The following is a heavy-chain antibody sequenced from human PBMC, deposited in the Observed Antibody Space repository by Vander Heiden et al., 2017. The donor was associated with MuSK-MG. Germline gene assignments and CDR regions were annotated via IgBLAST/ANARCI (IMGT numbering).Heavy chain of an antibody. V-gene: IGHV3-21*01. Sequence: EVQLVESGGGLVKPGGSLRLSCAASGFTFSSYSMNWVRQAPGKGLEWVSSISSSSSYIYYADSVKGRFTISRDDAKNSLYLQMNSLRAEDTAVYYCAREYSGYEAASFDYWGQGTLVTVSS. J-gene: IGHJ4*02. CDR2: ISSSSSYI. CDR1: GFTFSSYS. CDR3: AREYSGYEAASFDY. D-gene: IGHD5-12*01.